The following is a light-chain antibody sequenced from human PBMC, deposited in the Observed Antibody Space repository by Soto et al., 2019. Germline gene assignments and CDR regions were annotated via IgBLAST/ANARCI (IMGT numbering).Light chain of an antibody. CDR3: QQTYSFPIT. J-gene: IGKJ5*01. CDR2: DAS. Sequence: DIQMTQSPSTLSASVGDRVTITCRASQSISSWLAWYQQRPGKAPNLLIYDASSLQSGVPSRFSGSGSGTDFTLTISSLQPEDFATYYCQQTYSFPITFGQGTRLEIK. V-gene: IGKV1-5*01. CDR1: QSISSW.